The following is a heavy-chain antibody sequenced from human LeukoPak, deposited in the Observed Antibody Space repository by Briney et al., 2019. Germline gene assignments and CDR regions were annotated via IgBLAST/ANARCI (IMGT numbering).Heavy chain of an antibody. V-gene: IGHV3-7*03. CDR3: ARETTVTNGPRTENYFDY. CDR1: GFTFSDYY. J-gene: IGHJ4*02. D-gene: IGHD4-11*01. Sequence: PGGSLRLSCAASGFTFSDYYMSWIRQAPGKGLEWVANIKPDGSEKYYVDSVKGRFTISRNNAKNSLHLQTNSLRAEDTAVYYCARETTVTNGPRTENYFDYWGQGTLVTVSS. CDR2: IKPDGSEK.